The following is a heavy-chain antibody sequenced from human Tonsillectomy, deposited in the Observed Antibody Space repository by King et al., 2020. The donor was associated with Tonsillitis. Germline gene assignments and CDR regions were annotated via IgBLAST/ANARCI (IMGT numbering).Heavy chain of an antibody. CDR1: GGSISSSSYY. D-gene: IGHD6-19*01. CDR3: ASPGAQWLAFDS. Sequence: MQLQESGPGLVKPSETLSLTCTVSGGSISSSSYYWDWIRQPPGKGLEWIGNIYFSGSTYYNPSLKSRVTISVDTSKNQFSLKLSSVTAADTAVYYCASPGAQWLAFDSWGQGTLVTVSS. V-gene: IGHV4-39*07. J-gene: IGHJ4*02. CDR2: IYFSGST.